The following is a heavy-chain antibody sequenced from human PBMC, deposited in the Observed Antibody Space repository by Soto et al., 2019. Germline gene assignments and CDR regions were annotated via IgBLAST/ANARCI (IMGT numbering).Heavy chain of an antibody. CDR3: ARLSKGPAAYLGFPFDAFDI. V-gene: IGHV4-39*01. CDR1: GGSISSSSYY. D-gene: IGHD2-2*01. J-gene: IGHJ3*02. Sequence: SETLSLTCTVSGGSISSSSYYWGWIRQPPGKGLEWIGSIYYSGSTYYNPSLKSRVTISVDTSKNQFSLKLSSVTAADTAVYYCARLSKGPAAYLGFPFDAFDIWGQGTMVTVSS. CDR2: IYYSGST.